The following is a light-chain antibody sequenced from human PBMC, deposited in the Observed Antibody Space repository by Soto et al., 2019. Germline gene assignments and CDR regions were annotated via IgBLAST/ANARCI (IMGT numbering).Light chain of an antibody. CDR2: GDT. V-gene: IGLV1-40*01. CDR3: QSFDSSLSGWV. J-gene: IGLJ3*02. CDR1: SSNIGAGYD. Sequence: QSVLTQPPSVSGAPGQRVTISCTGSSSNIGAGYDVHWYQQLPGTAPKLLVSGDTNRPSGVPDRFSGSKSGTSASLAITGLRAEDVADYYCQSFDSSLSGWVFGGGTKLTVL.